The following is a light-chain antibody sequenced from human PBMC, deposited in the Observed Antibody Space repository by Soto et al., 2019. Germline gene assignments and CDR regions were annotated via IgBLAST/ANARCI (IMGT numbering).Light chain of an antibody. J-gene: IGKJ1*01. V-gene: IGKV3-11*01. CDR1: QSVSSY. CDR3: QQRGNWPLT. Sequence: EIVLTQSPATLSLSPGERATLSCRASQSVSSYVAWYQQKPGQAPRLLIYDASNRATGIPARFSGSGSGTDLTLTISSLEPEDFAVYYCQQRGNWPLTFGQGTKVEIK. CDR2: DAS.